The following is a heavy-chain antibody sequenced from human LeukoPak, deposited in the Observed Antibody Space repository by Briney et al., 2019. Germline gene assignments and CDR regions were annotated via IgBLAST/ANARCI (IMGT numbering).Heavy chain of an antibody. V-gene: IGHV3-48*02. J-gene: IGHJ4*02. CDR3: ARDRGGSYYGSPYYSDY. CDR2: ISSSSSTI. CDR1: GFTFSSYS. Sequence: GGSLRLSCAASGFTFSSYSMNWVRQAPGKGLEWVSYISSSSSTIYYADSVKGRFTISRDNAKNSLYLQMNSLRDEDTAVYYCARDRGGSYYGSPYYSDYWGQGTLVTVSS. D-gene: IGHD1-26*01.